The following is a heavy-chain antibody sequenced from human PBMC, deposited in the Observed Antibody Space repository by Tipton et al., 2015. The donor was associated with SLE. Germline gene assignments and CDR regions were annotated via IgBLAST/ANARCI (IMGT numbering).Heavy chain of an antibody. CDR3: ARVRPGRDFWSGNDAFDI. D-gene: IGHD3-3*01. J-gene: IGHJ3*02. CDR2: IYYSGST. V-gene: IGHV4-39*07. CDR1: GGSISSSSYY. Sequence: TLSLTCTVSGGSISSSSYYWGWIRQPPGKGLEWIGSIYYSGSTYYNPSLKSRVTISVDTSKNQFSLKLSSVTAADTAVYYCARVRPGRDFWSGNDAFDIWGQGTMVTVSS.